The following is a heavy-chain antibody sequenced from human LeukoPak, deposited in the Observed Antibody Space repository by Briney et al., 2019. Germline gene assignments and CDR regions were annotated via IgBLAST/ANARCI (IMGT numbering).Heavy chain of an antibody. CDR2: IIPILGIA. V-gene: IGHV1-69*04. CDR3: ARSYCSSTSCYHNWFDP. CDR1: GGTFSSYA. Sequence: SVKVSCKASGGTFSSYAISWVRQARGQGLEWMGRIIPILGIANYAQKFQGRVTITADKSTSTAYMELSSLRSEDTAVYYCARSYCSSTSCYHNWFDPWGQGTLVTVSS. J-gene: IGHJ5*02. D-gene: IGHD2-2*01.